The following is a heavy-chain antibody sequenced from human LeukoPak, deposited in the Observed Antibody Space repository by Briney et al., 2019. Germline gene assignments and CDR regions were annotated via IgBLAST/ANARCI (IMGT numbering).Heavy chain of an antibody. D-gene: IGHD6-19*01. Sequence: ASVKVCCKASGYTFTRYGISWVRQAPGQGLEWRGWISVYNGDTNYAQTLQGRVTMTTDTSTSTAYREMWSLRSDETAIYYCARGHAGERYRSGWYASHWFDPWGQGTLVTVSS. CDR1: GYTFTRYG. CDR3: ARGHAGERYRSGWYASHWFDP. CDR2: ISVYNGDT. V-gene: IGHV1-18*01. J-gene: IGHJ5*02.